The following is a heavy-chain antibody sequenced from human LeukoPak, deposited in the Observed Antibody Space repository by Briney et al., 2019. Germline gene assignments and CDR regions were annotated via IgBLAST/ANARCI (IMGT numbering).Heavy chain of an antibody. D-gene: IGHD3-3*01. V-gene: IGHV4-34*01. J-gene: IGHJ6*02. CDR1: GGSFSGYC. Sequence: SETLSLTCAVYGGSFSGYCWSWIRQPPGKGLEWIGEINHSGSTNYNPSLKSRVTISVDTSKNQFSLKLSSVTAADTAVYYCASGRITIFGEAYYYYGMDVWGQGTTVTVSS. CDR2: INHSGST. CDR3: ASGRITIFGEAYYYYGMDV.